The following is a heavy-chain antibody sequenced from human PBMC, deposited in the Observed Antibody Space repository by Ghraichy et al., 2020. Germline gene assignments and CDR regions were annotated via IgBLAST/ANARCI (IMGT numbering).Heavy chain of an antibody. CDR1: GGSISGFY. CDR2: VYYSGSN. CDR3: ARRGSAAYPCDY. Sequence: SETLSLTCTVSGGSISGFYWSWIRQPPGKGLEWIGYVYYSGSNSYNPSLKSRVTISVDTSKNQFSLKLSSVTAADTAVYYCARRGSAAYPCDYWGQGTLVTVSS. J-gene: IGHJ4*02. V-gene: IGHV4-59*01. D-gene: IGHD2-15*01.